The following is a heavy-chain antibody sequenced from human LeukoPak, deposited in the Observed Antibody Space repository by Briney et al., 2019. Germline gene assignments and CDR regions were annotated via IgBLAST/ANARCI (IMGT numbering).Heavy chain of an antibody. Sequence: PSETLSLTCAVYGGSFSGYYWSWIRQPPGKGLEWIGEINHSGNTNYNPSLKSRVTISVDTSKNQFSLKLSSVTAADTAVYYCARVGSSWYVDYWGQGTLVTVSS. CDR3: ARVGSSWYVDY. CDR2: INHSGNT. CDR1: GGSFSGYY. V-gene: IGHV4-34*01. D-gene: IGHD6-13*01. J-gene: IGHJ4*02.